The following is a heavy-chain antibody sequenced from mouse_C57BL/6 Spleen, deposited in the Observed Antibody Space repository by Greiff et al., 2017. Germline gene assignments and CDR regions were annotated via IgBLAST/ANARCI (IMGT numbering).Heavy chain of an antibody. CDR2: INTGSGYT. CDR3: ARGTSVVAGDYFDY. V-gene: IGHV1-7*01. CDR1: GFTFNSYC. Sequence: QVQLKESGAELAKPGASVKLSCTASGFTFNSYCMHWVNQRPGQGLEWIGYINTGSGYTKYPQKFKGKATLTADKSASTAYLQLSSLTYEDTAVYYCARGTSVVAGDYFDYWGQGTTLTVSS. J-gene: IGHJ2*01. D-gene: IGHD1-1*01.